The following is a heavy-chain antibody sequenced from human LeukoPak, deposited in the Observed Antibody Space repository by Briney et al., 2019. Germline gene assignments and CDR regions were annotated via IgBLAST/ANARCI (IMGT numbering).Heavy chain of an antibody. CDR2: ISGNGDTS. V-gene: IGHV3-23*01. CDR1: GFTFSTYA. Sequence: GGSLRLSCAASGFTFSTYAMNWVRQAPGKGLECVSAISGNGDTSYYADSVKGRFTISRDNSKNTLYLQMNSLRAEDTAVFYCAKGGGWLYYFDYWGQGTLVTVSS. D-gene: IGHD6-19*01. J-gene: IGHJ4*02. CDR3: AKGGGWLYYFDY.